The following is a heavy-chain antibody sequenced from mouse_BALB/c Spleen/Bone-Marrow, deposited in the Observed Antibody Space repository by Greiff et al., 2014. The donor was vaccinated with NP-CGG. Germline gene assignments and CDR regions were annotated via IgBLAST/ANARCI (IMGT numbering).Heavy chain of an antibody. CDR3: ARDNYYDYDGFAY. CDR1: GFTFSSYG. J-gene: IGHJ3*01. D-gene: IGHD2-4*01. V-gene: IGHV5-6-3*01. Sequence: EVQRVESGGGLVQPGGSLKISCAASGFTFSSYGMSWVRQTPDKRLDLVATINSNGGSTYYPDSVKGRFTISRDNAKNTLHLQMSSLKSEDTAMYYCARDNYYDYDGFAYWGQGTLVTVSA. CDR2: INSNGGST.